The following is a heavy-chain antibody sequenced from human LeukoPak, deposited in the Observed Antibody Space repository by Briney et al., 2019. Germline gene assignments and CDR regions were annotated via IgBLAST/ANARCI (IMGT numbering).Heavy chain of an antibody. J-gene: IGHJ4*02. CDR2: IRAEAYDGTT. V-gene: IGHV3-49*02. Sequence: GGSLRLSCTVSGFSFRDYPLSGVGQAQGGGGGWLGLIRAEAYDGTTEYVPSVRGRFTISRDDSKSIAYLQMNSLKTDDTAVYYCTRDYGGNSDRGRWGQGTLVAVSS. D-gene: IGHD4-23*01. CDR1: GFSFRDYP. CDR3: TRDYGGNSDRGR.